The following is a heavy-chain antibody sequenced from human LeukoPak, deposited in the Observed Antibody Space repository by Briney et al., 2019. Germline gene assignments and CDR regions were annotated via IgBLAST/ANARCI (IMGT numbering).Heavy chain of an antibody. J-gene: IGHJ3*02. D-gene: IGHD4-17*01. CDR3: AKGYGDLVAFDI. CDR1: GFSFSSYG. Sequence: GGSLRLSCAASGFSFSSYGMDWVRQAPGKGLERVAFIRYDGNNKDYAESVKGRFTISRDNSKNTLYLQMNRLRVEDTAVYYCAKGYGDLVAFDIWGQGTMVTVSS. CDR2: IRYDGNNK. V-gene: IGHV3-30*02.